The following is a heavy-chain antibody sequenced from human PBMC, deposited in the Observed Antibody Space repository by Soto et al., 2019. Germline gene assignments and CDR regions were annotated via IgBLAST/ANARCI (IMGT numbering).Heavy chain of an antibody. CDR3: VSYMQLWRLAS. J-gene: IGHJ4*02. D-gene: IGHD3-10*01. Sequence: EVQLVESGGGLFQPGASLRLSCADSGLTFRSFWMHWVGQAPGKGLVWVSRINTDGSVAMYVDSVKGRFTLSRDNAKNTLYLHMNSLRAEDTAVYYCVSYMQLWRLASWGQGTLVNVSS. V-gene: IGHV3-74*03. CDR1: GLTFRSFW. CDR2: INTDGSVA.